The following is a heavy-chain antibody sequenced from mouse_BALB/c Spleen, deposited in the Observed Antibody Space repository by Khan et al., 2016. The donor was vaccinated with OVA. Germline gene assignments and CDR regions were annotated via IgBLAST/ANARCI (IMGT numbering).Heavy chain of an antibody. CDR2: IWGDGST. CDR1: GLSLTNYG. Sequence: QVQLKQSGPGLVAPSQSLSITCTVSGLSLTNYGISWIRQPPGKGLEWLGVIWGDGSTNYHSALISRLSITKDNSKSQVFLKLNSLQTDDTATYYCAIIYYGYDWFTYWGQGTLVTVSA. D-gene: IGHD2-2*01. V-gene: IGHV2-3*01. CDR3: AIIYYGYDWFTY. J-gene: IGHJ3*01.